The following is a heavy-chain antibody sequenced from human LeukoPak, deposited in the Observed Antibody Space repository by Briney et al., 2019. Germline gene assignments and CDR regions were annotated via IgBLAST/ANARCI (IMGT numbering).Heavy chain of an antibody. J-gene: IGHJ6*02. CDR1: GASISGTNW. CDR2: IYHTGST. CDR3: ARKGPYGMDV. Sequence: PSETLSLTCAVSGASISGTNWGGWVRQPPGKGLEWIGEIYHTGSTNYNPSLESRVTTSIDKSKNQFSLKLSSVTAADTAVYYCARKGPYGMDVWGQGTTVTVSS. V-gene: IGHV4-4*02.